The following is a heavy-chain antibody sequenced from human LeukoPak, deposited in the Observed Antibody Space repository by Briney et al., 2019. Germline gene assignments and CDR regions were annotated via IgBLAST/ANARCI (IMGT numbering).Heavy chain of an antibody. J-gene: IGHJ4*02. CDR2: IYYSGST. Sequence: PSETLSLTCTVSGGSISSYYWSWIRQPPGKGLEWIGYIYYSGSTNYNPSPKSRVTISVDTSKNQFSLKLSSVTAADTAVYYCARHRSIYCSGGSCYRETSYYFDYWGQGTLVTVSS. D-gene: IGHD2-15*01. CDR3: ARHRSIYCSGGSCYRETSYYFDY. CDR1: GGSISSYY. V-gene: IGHV4-59*08.